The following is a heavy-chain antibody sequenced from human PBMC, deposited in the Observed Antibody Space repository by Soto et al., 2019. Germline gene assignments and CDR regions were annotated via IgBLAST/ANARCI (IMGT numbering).Heavy chain of an antibody. J-gene: IGHJ6*03. V-gene: IGHV1-18*01. Sequence: GASVKVSCKASGYTFTSYGISWVRQAPGQGLEWMGWISAYSGNTNYAQKFQGWVTMTTDTSTSTAYMELNRLRSDDTAVYYCARETSLRYYGSGSYPLSKGHYYYYMDVWGKGTTVTVSS. CDR3: ARETSLRYYGSGSYPLSKGHYYYYMDV. CDR2: ISAYSGNT. D-gene: IGHD3-10*01. CDR1: GYTFTSYG.